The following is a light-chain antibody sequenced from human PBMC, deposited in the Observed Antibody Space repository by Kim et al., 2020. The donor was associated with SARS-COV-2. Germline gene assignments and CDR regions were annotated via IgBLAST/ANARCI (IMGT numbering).Light chain of an antibody. J-gene: IGKJ1*01. V-gene: IGKV1-9*01. CDR2: SAS. CDR3: QQFNTYPWT. CDR1: QGINDY. Sequence: DIQLTQSPSFLSASVGDRVTITCRASQGINDYLAWYQQKPRKGPNLLIHSASTLQNGVPSRFSGSGSGTEFTLTISGLQPEDFATYYCQQFNTYPWTFGQGTKVDIK.